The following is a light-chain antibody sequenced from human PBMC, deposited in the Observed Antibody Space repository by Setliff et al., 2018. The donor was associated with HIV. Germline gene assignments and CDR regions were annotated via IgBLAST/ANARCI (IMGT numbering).Light chain of an antibody. Sequence: QSVLTQPASVSGSPGQSITISCTGTTSDIGGYNYVSWYQQHPGKAPKLMIYDVSKRPSGVSDRFSASKSDNTASPTISGLRPEDEADYYCSSYTSSSTPVVFGGGTKVTVL. CDR3: SSYTSSSTPVV. CDR2: DVS. J-gene: IGLJ2*01. CDR1: TSDIGGYNY. V-gene: IGLV2-14*01.